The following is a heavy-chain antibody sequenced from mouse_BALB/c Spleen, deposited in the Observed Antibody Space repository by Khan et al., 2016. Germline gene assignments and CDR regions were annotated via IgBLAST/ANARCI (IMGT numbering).Heavy chain of an antibody. J-gene: IGHJ3*01. Sequence: QIQLVQSGPELKKPGETVRISCKASGYTFTNYGMNWVKQAPGKGLKWMGWINTYTGEPTYADDFKGRFACSLETSASTAYLQINNLKNEDTATYCCARPDYGSGRGFAYWGQGTLVTVSA. CDR1: GYTFTNYG. CDR2: INTYTGEP. V-gene: IGHV9-3-1*01. D-gene: IGHD1-1*01. CDR3: ARPDYGSGRGFAY.